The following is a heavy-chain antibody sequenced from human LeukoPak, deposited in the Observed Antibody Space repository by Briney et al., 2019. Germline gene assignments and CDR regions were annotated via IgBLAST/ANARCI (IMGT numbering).Heavy chain of an antibody. V-gene: IGHV3-23*01. CDR2: ISGSGANT. Sequence: GGSLGLSCAASGFTFSTYAMSWVRQAPGKGLEWVSTISGSGANTYYADSVRGRFTISRDNSKNTLYLHMNSLRAEDAAVYYWAKERAGYTNPYYFDYWGQGTLVTVSS. CDR1: GFTFSTYA. J-gene: IGHJ4*02. CDR3: AKERAGYTNPYYFDY. D-gene: IGHD3-16*02.